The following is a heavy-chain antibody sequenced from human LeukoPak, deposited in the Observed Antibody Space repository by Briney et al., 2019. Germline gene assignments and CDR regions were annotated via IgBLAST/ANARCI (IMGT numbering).Heavy chain of an antibody. Sequence: TGGSLRSSCAASGFTVSSYAMSWVRQAPGKGLEWVSAISGSGSKTYCADSVKGRFTISRDNSKNTLYLQMNSLRAEDTAVYYCAKCPTWYTMTFDSWGQGPVVTVSS. J-gene: IGHJ4*02. V-gene: IGHV3-23*01. CDR3: AKCPTWYTMTFDS. CDR1: GFTVSSYA. D-gene: IGHD2-2*02. CDR2: ISGSGSKT.